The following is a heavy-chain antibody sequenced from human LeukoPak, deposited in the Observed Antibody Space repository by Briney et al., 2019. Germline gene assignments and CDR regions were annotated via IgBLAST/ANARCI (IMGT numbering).Heavy chain of an antibody. V-gene: IGHV3-21*01. J-gene: IGHJ4*02. D-gene: IGHD2-2*01. Sequence: GGSLRLSCAASGFTFSCYSMNWVRQAPGEGVEGVSSISSSSSYIYYADSVKGRFTISRDNAKNSLYLQMNSLRAEDTAVYYCARGIVVVPAANWGQGTLVTVSS. CDR3: ARGIVVVPAAN. CDR1: GFTFSCYS. CDR2: ISSSSSYI.